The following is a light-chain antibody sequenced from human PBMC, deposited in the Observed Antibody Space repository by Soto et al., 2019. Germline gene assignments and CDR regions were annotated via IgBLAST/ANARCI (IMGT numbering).Light chain of an antibody. CDR1: SSDFGGYKY. CDR3: AAWDDSLSGVV. J-gene: IGLJ2*01. CDR2: DVS. V-gene: IGLV2-11*01. Sequence: QSALTQPRSVSGSPGQSVSISCAGTSSDFGGYKYVSWYQQHPGKAPKLMIFDVSERPSGVPDRFSGSTSGTSASLAISGLRSEDEGDYHCAAWDDSLSGVVFGGGTKLTVL.